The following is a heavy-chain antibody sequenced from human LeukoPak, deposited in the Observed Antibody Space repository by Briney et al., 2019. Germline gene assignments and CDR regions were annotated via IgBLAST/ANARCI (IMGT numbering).Heavy chain of an antibody. V-gene: IGHV3-7*01. CDR3: ASSWDAGTIGY. Sequence: GGSPRLSCAASGFTFSNYWMSWVRQAPGKGLEWVANIKQDGSEKYYIDSVKGRFTISRDNAKKSLYLQMNSLRAEDTAVYHCASSWDAGTIGYWGQGTLVTVSS. CDR2: IKQDGSEK. CDR1: GFTFSNYW. D-gene: IGHD1-26*01. J-gene: IGHJ4*02.